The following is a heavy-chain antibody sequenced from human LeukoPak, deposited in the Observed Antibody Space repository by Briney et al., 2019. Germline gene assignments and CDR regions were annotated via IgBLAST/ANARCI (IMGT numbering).Heavy chain of an antibody. Sequence: GESLKISCQGSGYSFTSYWIGWVRQMPGKGLEWMGIIYPGDSDTRYSPSFQGQVTISADKSISTAYLQWSSLKASDTAMYYCARHYCSSTSCYGGFDYWGQGTLVTVSS. J-gene: IGHJ4*02. D-gene: IGHD2-2*01. CDR2: IYPGDSDT. CDR1: GYSFTSYW. V-gene: IGHV5-51*01. CDR3: ARHYCSSTSCYGGFDY.